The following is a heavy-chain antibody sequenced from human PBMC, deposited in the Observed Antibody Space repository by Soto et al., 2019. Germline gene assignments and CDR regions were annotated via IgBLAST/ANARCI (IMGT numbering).Heavy chain of an antibody. V-gene: IGHV4-59*01. D-gene: IGHD6-19*01. Sequence: QVQLQESGPGLVKPSETLSLTCTVSGGSISSYYWRWIRQPPGKGLEWIGYIYYSGSTNYNPSLKSRVTISVDTSKNQFSLQLSSVTAADTAVYYCSRVAAVAGSAFDYWGQGTLVTVSS. J-gene: IGHJ4*02. CDR3: SRVAAVAGSAFDY. CDR1: GGSISSYY. CDR2: IYYSGST.